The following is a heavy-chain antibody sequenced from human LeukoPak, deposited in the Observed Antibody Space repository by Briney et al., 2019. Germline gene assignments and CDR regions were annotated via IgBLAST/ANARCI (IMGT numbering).Heavy chain of an antibody. CDR1: GFTFDDYG. D-gene: IGHD2-21*02. V-gene: IGHV3-7*01. CDR2: IQEDGKKE. CDR3: AKDIVGGGDDY. Sequence: GGSLRLSCAVSGFTFDDYGMSWVRQAPGKGLEWVANIQEDGKKENYVDSVRGRFTISRDNAKNSIYLQMNSLRVEDTAVYYCAKDIVGGGDDYWGQGTLVIVSS. J-gene: IGHJ4*02.